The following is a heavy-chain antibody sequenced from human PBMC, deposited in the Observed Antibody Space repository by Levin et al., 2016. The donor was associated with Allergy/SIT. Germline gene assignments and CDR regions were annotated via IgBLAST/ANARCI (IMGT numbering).Heavy chain of an antibody. Sequence: GESLKISCAASGFTFSNYWMSWVRQAPGKGLEWVANIKQDGSEKYYVDSVKGRFTISRDNSKNTLYLQMSSLRAEDTAVYYCVNSRSVYGSLFDYWGQGTLVTVSS. CDR3: VNSRSVYGSLFDY. CDR2: IKQDGSEK. V-gene: IGHV3-7*01. CDR1: GFTFSNYW. J-gene: IGHJ4*02. D-gene: IGHD3-10*01.